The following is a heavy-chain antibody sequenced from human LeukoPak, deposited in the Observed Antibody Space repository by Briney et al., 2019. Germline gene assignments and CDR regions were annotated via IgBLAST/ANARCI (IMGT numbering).Heavy chain of an antibody. CDR2: IIPIFGTA. Sequence: SVKVSCKASGGTFSSYAISWVRQAPGQGLEWMGRIIPIFGTANYAQKFQGRVTITTDESTSTAYMELSSLRSEDTAVYYCAVTGLYNYYYYYHMDVWGKGTTVTVSS. J-gene: IGHJ6*03. D-gene: IGHD7-27*01. CDR1: GGTFSSYA. CDR3: AVTGLYNYYYYYHMDV. V-gene: IGHV1-69*05.